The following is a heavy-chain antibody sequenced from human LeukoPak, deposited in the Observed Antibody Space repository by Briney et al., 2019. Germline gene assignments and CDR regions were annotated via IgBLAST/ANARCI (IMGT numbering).Heavy chain of an antibody. CDR2: ISSGSYK. D-gene: IGHD3-3*01. V-gene: IGHV3-21*06. CDR1: DFTFSSYN. Sequence: GGSLRLSCVASDFTFSSYNMNWVRRAPGEGREWVSSISSGSYKYHAGSVKGRFTSSRDNAKNSLYLQMNNLRPEDTAVYYCAREIFWSGYFSNLHFDYWGQGTLVTVSS. CDR3: AREIFWSGYFSNLHFDY. J-gene: IGHJ4*02.